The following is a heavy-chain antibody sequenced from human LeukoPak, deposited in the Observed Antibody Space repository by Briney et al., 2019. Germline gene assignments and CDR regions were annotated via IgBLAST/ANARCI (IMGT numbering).Heavy chain of an antibody. V-gene: IGHV4-59*11. CDR3: ARLLDNDNSGDPDTFDM. D-gene: IGHD3-22*01. CDR1: GGSISGQY. Sequence: PSETLSLTCAVSGGSISGQYWSWIRQPPGKTRHWIGYVHYSGKTYYSPSLRSRVTISVDTSNNHFSLKLTSVTAADTAVYYCARLLDNDNSGDPDTFDMWGQGTMVTVSA. J-gene: IGHJ3*02. CDR2: VHYSGKT.